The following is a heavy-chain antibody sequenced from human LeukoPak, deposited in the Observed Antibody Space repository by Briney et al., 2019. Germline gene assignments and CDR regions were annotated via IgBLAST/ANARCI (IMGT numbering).Heavy chain of an antibody. CDR2: IYPGDSDT. CDR1: GYSFTSFW. J-gene: IGHJ5*02. Sequence: GESLKISCKGSGYSFTSFWIGWVRQMPGKGLEWMGIIYPGDSDTRYSPSFQGQVPISADKSISTAYLQWSSLKASDTAMYYWARCLYYGSGSPYNWFDPWGQGTLVTVSS. V-gene: IGHV5-51*01. D-gene: IGHD3-10*01. CDR3: ARCLYYGSGSPYNWFDP.